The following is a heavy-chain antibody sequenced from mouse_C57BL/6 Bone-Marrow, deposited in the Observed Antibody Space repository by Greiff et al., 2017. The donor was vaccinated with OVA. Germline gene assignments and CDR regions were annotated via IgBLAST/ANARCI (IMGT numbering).Heavy chain of an antibody. J-gene: IGHJ2*01. CDR3: ARIYGSGDY. CDR2: IYPRSGNT. D-gene: IGHD1-1*01. V-gene: IGHV1-81*01. Sequence: VKLQQSGAELARPGASVKLSCKASGYTFTSYGISWVKQRTGQGLEWIGEIYPRSGNTYYNEKFKGKATLTADKSSSTAYMELRSLTSEDSAVYFCARIYGSGDYWGQGTTLTVSS. CDR1: GYTFTSYG.